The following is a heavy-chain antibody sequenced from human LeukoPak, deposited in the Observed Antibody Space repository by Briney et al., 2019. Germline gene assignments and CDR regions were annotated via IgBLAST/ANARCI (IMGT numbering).Heavy chain of an antibody. CDR2: ISWNSGSI. CDR3: ARDFKDFWSGYYGMDV. J-gene: IGHJ6*02. D-gene: IGHD3-3*01. CDR1: GFTFDDYA. V-gene: IGHV3-9*01. Sequence: SLRLSCAASGFTFDDYAMHWVRQAPGKGLKWVSGISWNSGSIGYADSVKGRFTISRDNAKNSLYLQMNSLRAEDTAVYYCARDFKDFWSGYYGMDVWGQGTTVTVSS.